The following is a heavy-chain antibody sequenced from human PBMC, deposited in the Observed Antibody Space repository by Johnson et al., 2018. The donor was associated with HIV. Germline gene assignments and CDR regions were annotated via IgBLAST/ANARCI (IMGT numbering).Heavy chain of an antibody. Sequence: EVQLVESGGGVVQPGGSLRLSCAASGFTFSSYAMHWVRQAPGKGLEYVSAIGSTGGSTYYANSVKGRFTISRDNSKNTLYLQMGSLRAEDTALYYCAKDKAAGAGAFDIWGQGTMVTVSS. D-gene: IGHD6-13*01. CDR2: IGSTGGST. V-gene: IGHV3-64*01. J-gene: IGHJ3*02. CDR3: AKDKAAGAGAFDI. CDR1: GFTFSSYA.